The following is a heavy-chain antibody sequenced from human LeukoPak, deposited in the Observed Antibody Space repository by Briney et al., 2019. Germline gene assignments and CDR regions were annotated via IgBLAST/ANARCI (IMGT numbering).Heavy chain of an antibody. V-gene: IGHV4-59*08. CDR2: IYYSGIT. D-gene: IGHD6-13*01. Sequence: SETLSLTCTVSGGSISTYYWSWIRQPPGKGLEWIGYIYYSGITNYNPSLKSRATISVDTSKNQFSLKLSSVTAADTTVYYCAKRGSNTWSDFDYWGQGTLVTVSS. J-gene: IGHJ4*02. CDR3: AKRGSNTWSDFDY. CDR1: GGSISTYY.